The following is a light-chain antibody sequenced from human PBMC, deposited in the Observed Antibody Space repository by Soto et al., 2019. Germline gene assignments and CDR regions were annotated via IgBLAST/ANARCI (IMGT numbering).Light chain of an antibody. Sequence: EIVLTQSPATLSLSPGERATLSCRASQSVSNYLGWYQQKPGQTPRLLIYDASNRATGIPARFSGSGSGTDFTLTISSLEPEDFAVYYCQQRSNWITFGQGTRLEI. CDR3: QQRSNWIT. V-gene: IGKV3-11*01. CDR2: DAS. CDR1: QSVSNY. J-gene: IGKJ5*01.